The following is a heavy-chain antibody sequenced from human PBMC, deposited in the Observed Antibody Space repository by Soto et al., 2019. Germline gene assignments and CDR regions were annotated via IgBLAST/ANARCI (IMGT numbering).Heavy chain of an antibody. CDR3: ARTGELRLDS. CDR2: ISAYSGKT. D-gene: IGHD1-7*01. V-gene: IGHV1-18*01. Sequence: QVHLVQSGAEVKKPGASVRVSCKASGYTFSNYGISWVRQAPGQGLEWMGWISAYSGKTNYAQSLQVRVTMTTDTSTNTAYMELRSLTSDDTAVYYFARTGELRLDSWGKGNLVTVSS. J-gene: IGHJ4*02. CDR1: GYTFSNYG.